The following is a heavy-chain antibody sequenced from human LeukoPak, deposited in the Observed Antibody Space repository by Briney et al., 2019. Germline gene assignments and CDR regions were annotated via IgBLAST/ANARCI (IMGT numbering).Heavy chain of an antibody. CDR3: ARVSYGSGSYYHDY. CDR2: ISYDGSNK. D-gene: IGHD3-10*01. Sequence: GGSLRLSCAASGFTFSSYAMHWVRQAPGKGLEWVAVISYDGSNKYYADSVKGRFTISRDNSKNTLYLQMNSLRAEDTAVYYCARVSYGSGSYYHDYWGQGTLVTVSS. CDR1: GFTFSSYA. V-gene: IGHV3-30-3*01. J-gene: IGHJ4*02.